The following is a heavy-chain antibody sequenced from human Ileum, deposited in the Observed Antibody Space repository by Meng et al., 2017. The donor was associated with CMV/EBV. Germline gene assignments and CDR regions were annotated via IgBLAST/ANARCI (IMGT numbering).Heavy chain of an antibody. J-gene: IGHJ4*02. CDR2: INTSAAYP. Sequence: CNTSGYNFITFGISWVRDAPGQRLEWMGWINTSAAYPSYAQDLTGRFVFSLDTSVSTAYLQISSLSAEDTAVYYCTRGGDVPSAKFDYWGQGTLVTVSS. V-gene: IGHV7-4-1*02. CDR1: GYNFITFG. CDR3: TRGGDVPSAKFDY. D-gene: IGHD2-21*01.